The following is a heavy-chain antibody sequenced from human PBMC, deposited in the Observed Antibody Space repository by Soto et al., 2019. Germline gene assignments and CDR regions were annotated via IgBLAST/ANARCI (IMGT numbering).Heavy chain of an antibody. CDR1: GFSLSTNELG. J-gene: IGHJ5*02. V-gene: IGHV2-5*01. Sequence: QITLKESGPPLVNPTETLRRMCTFSGFSLSTNELGVGWFRQPPGRALEWLALIYWNDDKRYSPSLKSRLTITKDTSKNQVVLTMTNLDPVDTATYYCAREGAIVPRFFDPWGQGTLVTVSS. D-gene: IGHD1-26*01. CDR3: AREGAIVPRFFDP. CDR2: IYWNDDK.